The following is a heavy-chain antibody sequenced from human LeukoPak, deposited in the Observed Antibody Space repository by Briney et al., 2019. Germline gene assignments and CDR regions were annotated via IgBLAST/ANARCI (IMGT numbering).Heavy chain of an antibody. D-gene: IGHD6-19*01. CDR2: ISGSGGST. Sequence: GGSLRLSCAASGFTFNSYAMSWVRQAPGKGLEWVSAISGSGGSTYYADSVKGRFTISRDNSKNTLYLQMNSLRAEDTAVYYCAKGSEQWLVPLDFDYWGQGTLVTVSS. CDR1: GFTFNSYA. CDR3: AKGSEQWLVPLDFDY. J-gene: IGHJ4*02. V-gene: IGHV3-23*01.